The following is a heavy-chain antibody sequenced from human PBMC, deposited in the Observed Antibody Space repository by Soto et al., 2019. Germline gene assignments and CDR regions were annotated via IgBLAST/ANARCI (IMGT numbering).Heavy chain of an antibody. J-gene: IGHJ6*03. Sequence: SETLSLTCTVSGGSISNINYYWGWIRQPPGKGLEWIGSIYYSGSTYYNPSLKSRVTISVDTSKNQFSLRLSSVTAADTAVYYCARHGTGGYYYYYYMDVWGKGTTVTVSS. D-gene: IGHD1-1*01. V-gene: IGHV4-39*01. CDR2: IYYSGST. CDR3: ARHGTGGYYYYYYMDV. CDR1: GGSISNINYY.